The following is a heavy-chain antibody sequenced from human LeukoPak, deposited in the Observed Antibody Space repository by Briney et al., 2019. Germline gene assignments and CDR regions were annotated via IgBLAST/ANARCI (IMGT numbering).Heavy chain of an antibody. V-gene: IGHV3-74*01. J-gene: IGHJ4*02. CDR3: ARGYGTV. CDR1: GFTFSSYW. D-gene: IGHD5-18*01. CDR2: ISTDGSFT. Sequence: GGSLRLSCAASGFTFSSYWMHWVRQGPEKGLVWVARISTDGSFTSYADSVKGRFTISRDNAKNTLYLQMNSLRDEDTAVYYCARGYGTVWGQGTLDAVSS.